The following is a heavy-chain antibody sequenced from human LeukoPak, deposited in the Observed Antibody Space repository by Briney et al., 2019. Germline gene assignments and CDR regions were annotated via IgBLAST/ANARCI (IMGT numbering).Heavy chain of an antibody. J-gene: IGHJ4*02. D-gene: IGHD2-15*01. V-gene: IGHV3-21*01. CDR3: ARVGCSGGSCYDFDY. Sequence: GGSLRLSCTASGFTFGSYSMNWVRQAPGKGLEWVSSISSSSSYIYYADSVKGRFTISRDNAKNSLYLQMNSLRAEDTAVYYCARVGCSGGSCYDFDYWGQGTLVTVSS. CDR1: GFTFGSYS. CDR2: ISSSSSYI.